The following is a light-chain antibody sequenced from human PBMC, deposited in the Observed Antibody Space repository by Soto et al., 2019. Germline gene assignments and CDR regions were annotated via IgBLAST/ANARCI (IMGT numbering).Light chain of an antibody. CDR2: GNN. J-gene: IGLJ1*01. V-gene: IGLV1-40*01. CDR1: SSNIGAGYD. CDR3: QSYDSSLSSYV. Sequence: QSVLTQPPSASGAPGQRVTISCTGSSSNIGAGYDVHWYQQLPGTAPKLLIYGNNNRPSGVPDRFSGSKSGTSASLAITGLQAEDEADYYCQSYDSSLSSYVFGTGTKVTVL.